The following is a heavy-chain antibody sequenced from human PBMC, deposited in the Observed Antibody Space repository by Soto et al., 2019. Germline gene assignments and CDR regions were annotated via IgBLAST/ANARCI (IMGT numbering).Heavy chain of an antibody. Sequence: QVQLVQSGAEVKKPGSSVKVSCKASGGSFRRETINWVRQAPGQGPEWMGGILPIFGTADYAQKFQGRVXXXXXXXXXXXXXXXXXXXXXXXXXXXXAXGHEFGGNSDAFDVWGQGTMVIVSS. J-gene: IGHJ3*01. V-gene: IGHV1-69*05. CDR2: ILPIFGTA. CDR3: AXGHEFGGNSDAFDV. D-gene: IGHD2-15*01. CDR1: GGSFRRET.